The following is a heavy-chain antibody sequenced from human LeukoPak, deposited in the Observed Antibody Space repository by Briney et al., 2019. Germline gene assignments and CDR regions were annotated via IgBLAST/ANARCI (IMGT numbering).Heavy chain of an antibody. CDR1: GYTFTSYD. V-gene: IGHV1-8*03. D-gene: IGHD2-2*01. Sequence: ASVKVSCKGSGYTFTSYDINWVRQATGQRLEWMGWMNPNSGNTGYAQKFQGRVTITRNTSISTAYMELSSLRSEDTAVYYCARVMGYCSSTSCRFKKYFQHWGQGTLVTVSS. CDR2: MNPNSGNT. J-gene: IGHJ1*01. CDR3: ARVMGYCSSTSCRFKKYFQH.